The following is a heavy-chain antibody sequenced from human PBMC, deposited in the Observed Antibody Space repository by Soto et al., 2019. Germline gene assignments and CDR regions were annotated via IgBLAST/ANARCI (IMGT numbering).Heavy chain of an antibody. CDR1: GYTFTTYY. CDR3: VKDRDSNSWPSRDV. V-gene: IGHV1-46*01. J-gene: IGHJ6*02. Sequence: ASVKVSCKASGYTFTTYYIHWVRQAPGQGLEWMGMINPSSGGTNYAQKLQGRVIMTTDTSTSTAYMELRSLRSDDTAVYYCVKDRDSNSWPSRDVWGPGTTVTVSS. CDR2: INPSSGGT. D-gene: IGHD3-22*01.